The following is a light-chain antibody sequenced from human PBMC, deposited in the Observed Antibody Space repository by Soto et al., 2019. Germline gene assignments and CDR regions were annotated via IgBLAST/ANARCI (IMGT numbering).Light chain of an antibody. CDR3: SSWTTSATYV. J-gene: IGLJ1*01. CDR2: GVS. Sequence: QSVLSQPASVSESPGQSITISCTGTTSDVGGFNFVSWYQQHPGKAPKLMIYGVSNRPSGVSNRFSGSKSGNTASLTISGLQAEDEADYYCSSWTTSATYVFGTGTKVTVL. CDR1: TSDVGGFNF. V-gene: IGLV2-14*03.